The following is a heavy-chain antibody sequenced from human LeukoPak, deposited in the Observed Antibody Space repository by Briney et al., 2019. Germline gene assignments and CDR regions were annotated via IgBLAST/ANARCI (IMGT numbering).Heavy chain of an antibody. CDR3: ARLVGAPPYYYYYYMDV. CDR2: IYPGDSDT. Sequence: GESLKISCKGSGYSFTSYWIGWVRQMPGKGLEWMGIIYPGDSDTRYSPSFQGQVTISADKSISTAYLQWSSLKASDTAMYYCARLVGAPPYYYYYYMDVWGKGTTVTISS. CDR1: GYSFTSYW. V-gene: IGHV5-51*01. J-gene: IGHJ6*03. D-gene: IGHD1-26*01.